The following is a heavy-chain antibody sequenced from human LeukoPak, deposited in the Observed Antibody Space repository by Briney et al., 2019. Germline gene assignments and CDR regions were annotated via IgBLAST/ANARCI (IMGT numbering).Heavy chain of an antibody. D-gene: IGHD1-26*01. Sequence: GGSLRRSCAASGFTFSSFAMSWVRQAPGKGLEWVSSISSSSSYIYYADSVKGRFTISRDNAKNSLYLQMNSLRAEDTAVYYCAREWELLPPDYWGQGTLVTVSS. V-gene: IGHV3-21*01. J-gene: IGHJ4*02. CDR3: AREWELLPPDY. CDR1: GFTFSSFA. CDR2: ISSSSSYI.